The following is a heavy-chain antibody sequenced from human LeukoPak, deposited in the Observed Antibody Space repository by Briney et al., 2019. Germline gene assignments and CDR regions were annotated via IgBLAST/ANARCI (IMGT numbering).Heavy chain of an antibody. CDR3: ARSYGTPSGSYLKRPYFFDY. Sequence: PSETLSLTCTVSGGSISSSSYYWGWIRQPPGKGLEWIGSIYYSGSTYSNPSLKSRITISVDTSKNQFSLKLSSVTAADTAVYYCARSYGTPSGSYLKRPYFFDYWGQETLVTVSS. V-gene: IGHV4-39*01. CDR1: GGSISSSSYY. CDR2: IYYSGST. D-gene: IGHD3-10*01. J-gene: IGHJ4*02.